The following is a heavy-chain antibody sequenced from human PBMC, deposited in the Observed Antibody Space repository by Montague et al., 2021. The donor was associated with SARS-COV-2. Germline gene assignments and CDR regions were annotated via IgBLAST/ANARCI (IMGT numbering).Heavy chain of an antibody. CDR1: GGSISSGSYY. CDR3: ARGFDY. V-gene: IGHV4-61*01. Sequence: SETLSLTCTVSGGSISSGSYYWSWIRQPPGKGLEWIGYIYYSGSTNYNPSLKSRVTISVDTSKNQFSLKLSSVTAADTAVYYCARGFDYWGQGTLVTVSS. CDR2: IYYSGST. J-gene: IGHJ4*02.